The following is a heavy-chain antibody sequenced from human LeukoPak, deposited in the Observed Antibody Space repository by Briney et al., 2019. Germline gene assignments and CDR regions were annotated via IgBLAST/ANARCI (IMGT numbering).Heavy chain of an antibody. J-gene: IGHJ3*02. CDR3: ARENNWSYLAFDI. CDR1: GFTFSSYA. Sequence: GGSLRLSCAASGFTFSSYAMHWVRQAPGKGLEWVAVISYDGSNKYYADSVKGRFTISRDNSKNTLYLQMNSLRAEDTAVYYCARENNWSYLAFDIWGQVTMVTVAS. V-gene: IGHV3-30-3*01. CDR2: ISYDGSNK. D-gene: IGHD1-7*01.